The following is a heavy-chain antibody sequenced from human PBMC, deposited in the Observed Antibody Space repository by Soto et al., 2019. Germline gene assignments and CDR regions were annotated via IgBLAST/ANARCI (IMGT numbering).Heavy chain of an antibody. V-gene: IGHV4-39*01. CDR2: ISYGVST. D-gene: IGHD2-8*01. CDR3: ATSSVSRLLNHWYFDL. J-gene: IGHJ2*01. Sequence: QVHLQESGPGLVKPSETLSLTCTVSGGSISSSDYYWGWIRQPPGKGLEWIGSISYGVSTYYNPSLKSRLTISIDTSKNQFSLSLNSVTAADTAVYYCATSSVSRLLNHWYFDLWGRGTLVTVSS. CDR1: GGSISSSDYY.